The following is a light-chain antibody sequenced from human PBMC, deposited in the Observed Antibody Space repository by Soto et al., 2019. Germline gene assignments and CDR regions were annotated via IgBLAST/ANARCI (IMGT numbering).Light chain of an antibody. V-gene: IGKV3-11*01. J-gene: IGKJ5*01. CDR1: QSITNY. CDR2: ATS. CDR3: QQRYNWPVT. Sequence: EIVLTQSPATLSLSPGERATLSCRASQSITNYLGWYQQKPGQAPRLRIYATSNRATGITARFSVSGSGTDFTLTIRSLEPEYFAVYYCQQRYNWPVTFGQGTRLEI.